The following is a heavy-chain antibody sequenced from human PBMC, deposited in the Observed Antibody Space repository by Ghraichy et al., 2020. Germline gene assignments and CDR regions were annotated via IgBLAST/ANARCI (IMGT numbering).Heavy chain of an antibody. CDR1: GFTFSSYG. Sequence: GGSLRLSCAASGFTFSSYGMHWVRQAPGKGLEWVAVISYDGSNKYYADSVKGRFTISRDNSKNTLYLQMNSLRAEDTAVYYCARDLGWLRVDYWGQGTLVTVSS. J-gene: IGHJ4*02. D-gene: IGHD5-12*01. V-gene: IGHV3-30*03. CDR3: ARDLGWLRVDY. CDR2: ISYDGSNK.